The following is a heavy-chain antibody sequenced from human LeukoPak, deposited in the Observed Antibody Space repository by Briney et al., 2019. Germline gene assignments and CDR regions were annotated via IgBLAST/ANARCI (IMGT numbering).Heavy chain of an antibody. CDR1: GFTFTSYY. D-gene: IGHD5-24*01. CDR3: ARVRDGYNHVTYYFDY. CDR2: INPSGGST. J-gene: IGHJ4*02. V-gene: IGHV1-46*01. Sequence: GGSLRLSCAASGFTFTSYYMHWVRQAPGQGLEWMGIINPSGGSTSYAQKFQGRVTMTRDTSTSTVYMELSSLRSEDTAVYYCARVRDGYNHVTYYFDYWGQGTLVTVSS.